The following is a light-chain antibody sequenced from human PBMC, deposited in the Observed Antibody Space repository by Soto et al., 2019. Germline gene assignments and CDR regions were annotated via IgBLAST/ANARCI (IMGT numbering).Light chain of an antibody. Sequence: EIVMTQSPATLSVAPGESATLSCRASQSVSNNLAWYQQKPGQAPRLLIYGASTRATGIAARFSGSGSGTDFTLTISSLQPEDFATYYCQQSDTTPWTFGQGTKVDIK. V-gene: IGKV3-15*01. CDR1: QSVSNN. J-gene: IGKJ1*01. CDR2: GAS. CDR3: QQSDTTPWT.